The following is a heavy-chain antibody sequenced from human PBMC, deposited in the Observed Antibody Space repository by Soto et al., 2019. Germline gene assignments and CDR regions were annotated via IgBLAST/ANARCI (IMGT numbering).Heavy chain of an antibody. CDR2: IYYSGST. CDR3: ARQGVGASDY. V-gene: IGHV4-39*01. Sequence: QLHLQESGPGVVKPSETLSLTCSVSGGSISSSSYFWGWIRQPPGKGLEWIGSIYYSGSTYYNPSLKLRVTISVDTSKNRFSLKVNSMTAADTAVYYCARQGVGASDYWGQGTLITVSS. D-gene: IGHD1-26*01. CDR1: GGSISSSSYF. J-gene: IGHJ4*02.